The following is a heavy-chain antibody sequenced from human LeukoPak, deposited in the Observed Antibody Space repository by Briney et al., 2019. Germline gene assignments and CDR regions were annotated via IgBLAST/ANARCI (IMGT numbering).Heavy chain of an antibody. D-gene: IGHD6-13*01. CDR1: GDSVSSSSTL. CDR3: ARGWAFEY. Sequence: SQTLSLTCAISGDSVSSSSTLWSWIRQSPSRGLEWLGRTYYRSKWFNDYAESVKSRITINPDTSKNQFSLHLNSVTPEDTAMYYCARGWAFEYWGQGILVTVSS. CDR2: TYYRSKWFN. J-gene: IGHJ4*02. V-gene: IGHV6-1*01.